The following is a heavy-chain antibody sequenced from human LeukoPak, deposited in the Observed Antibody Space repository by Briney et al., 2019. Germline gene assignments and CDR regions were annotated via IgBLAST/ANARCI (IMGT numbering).Heavy chain of an antibody. V-gene: IGHV4-30-4*01. D-gene: IGHD5-18*01. CDR3: ARAQLWFIDY. J-gene: IGHJ4*02. Sequence: SQTLSLTCTVSGGSISSGDYYWSWIRQPPGKGLEWIGYIYYSGSTDYNPSLQSRVTISVDTFKNQFSLKLSSVTAADTAVYYCARAQLWFIDYWGQGALVTVSS. CDR2: IYYSGST. CDR1: GGSISSGDYY.